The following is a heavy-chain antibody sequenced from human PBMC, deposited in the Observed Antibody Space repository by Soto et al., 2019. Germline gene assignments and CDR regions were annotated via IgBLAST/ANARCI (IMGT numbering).Heavy chain of an antibody. V-gene: IGHV3-11*01. CDR3: ARVGPEVNWLLYGADAFDI. J-gene: IGHJ3*02. D-gene: IGHD3-9*01. CDR1: GFTFSDYY. CDR2: ISSSGSTI. Sequence: GGSLRLSCAASGFTFSDYYMSWIRQAPGKGLEWVSYISSSGSTIYYADSVKGRFTISRDNAKNSLYLQMNSLRAEDTAVYYCARVGPEVNWLLYGADAFDIWGQGTMVTVSS.